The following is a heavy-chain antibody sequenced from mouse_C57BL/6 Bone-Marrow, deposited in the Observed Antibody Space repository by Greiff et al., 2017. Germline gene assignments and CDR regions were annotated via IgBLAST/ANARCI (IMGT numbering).Heavy chain of an antibody. CDR1: GFNIKDYS. V-gene: IGHV14-2*01. J-gene: IGHJ1*03. D-gene: IGHD4-1*01. Sequence: VQLQQSGAELVKPGASVKLSCTASGFNIKDYSMHWVKQRTEKGLEWIGRIDPEAGETKYAPKFKGKATIPADTSSNTAYLQLSRLTSEETAVYYCARGGSWERGKWYFDVWGTGTTVNVSS. CDR2: IDPEAGET. CDR3: ARGGSWERGKWYFDV.